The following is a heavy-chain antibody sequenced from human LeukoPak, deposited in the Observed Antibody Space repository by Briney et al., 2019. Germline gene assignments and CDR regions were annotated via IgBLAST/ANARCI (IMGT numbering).Heavy chain of an antibody. V-gene: IGHV3-66*01. CDR2: IFSNGNT. J-gene: IGHJ5*02. CDR3: ARGSIGPRSWFDP. Sequence: AGGSLRLSCAASGFTVSTNYMSWVRQAPGKGLEWVSVIFSNGNTYYADSVKGRFSMSRDNSKNTPFLQMNSLRDEDTAVYYCARGSIGPRSWFDPWGQGTLVTVSS. D-gene: IGHD2-2*01. CDR1: GFTVSTNY.